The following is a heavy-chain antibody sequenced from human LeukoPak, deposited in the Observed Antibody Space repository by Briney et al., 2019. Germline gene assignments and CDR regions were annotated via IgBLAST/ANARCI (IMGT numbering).Heavy chain of an antibody. CDR3: ARALTTPPLYFDY. Sequence: PSQTLSLTCTVSGGFISSGSYYWSWIRQPAGKGLEWIGRIYTSGSTNYNPSLKSRVTISVDTSKNQFSLKLSSVTAADTAVYYCARALTTPPLYFDYWGQGTLVTVSS. CDR1: GGFISSGSYY. CDR2: IYTSGST. D-gene: IGHD4-11*01. J-gene: IGHJ4*02. V-gene: IGHV4-61*02.